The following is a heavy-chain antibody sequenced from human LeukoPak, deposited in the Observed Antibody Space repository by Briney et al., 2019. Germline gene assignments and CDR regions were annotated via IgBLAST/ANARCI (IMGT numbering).Heavy chain of an antibody. CDR3: ARASSSWYYFDY. V-gene: IGHV4-39*07. Sequence: KSSETLSLTCTVSGGSISSSSYYWGWIRQPPGKGLEWIGSIYYSGSTYYNPSLKSRVTISVDTSKNQFSLKLSSVTAADTAVYYCARASSSWYYFDYWGQGTLVTVSS. CDR2: IYYSGST. D-gene: IGHD6-13*01. J-gene: IGHJ4*02. CDR1: GGSISSSSYY.